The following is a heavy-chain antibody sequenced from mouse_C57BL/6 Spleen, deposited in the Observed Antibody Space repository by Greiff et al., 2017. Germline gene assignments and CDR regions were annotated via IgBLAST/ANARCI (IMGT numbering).Heavy chain of an antibody. CDR1: GYTFTSYW. Sequence: VQLQQPGAELVKPGASVKVSCKASGYTFTSYWMHWVKQRPGQGLEWIGRIHPSDSDTNYNQKFKGKATLTVDKASSTAYMQLSSLTSEDSAVYYCAISGVITTEDFDYWGQGTTLTVSS. J-gene: IGHJ2*01. CDR2: IHPSDSDT. V-gene: IGHV1-74*01. CDR3: AISGVITTEDFDY. D-gene: IGHD1-1*01.